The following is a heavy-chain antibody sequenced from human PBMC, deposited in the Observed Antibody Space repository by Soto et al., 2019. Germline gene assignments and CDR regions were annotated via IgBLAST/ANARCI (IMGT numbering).Heavy chain of an antibody. CDR2: ISAYNGNT. CDR1: GYTFTSYG. V-gene: IGHV1-18*01. CDR3: ARLLSIAASDAFDI. Sequence: SVKVSCKTSGYTFTSYGISWVRQAPGQGLEWMGWISAYNGNTNYAQKLQGRVTMTTDTSTSTAHMELRSLRSDDTAVYYCARLLSIAASDAFDIWGQGTMVTVSS. D-gene: IGHD6-6*01. J-gene: IGHJ3*02.